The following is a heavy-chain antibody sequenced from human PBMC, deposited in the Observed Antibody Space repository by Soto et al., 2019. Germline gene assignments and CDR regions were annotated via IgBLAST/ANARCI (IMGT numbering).Heavy chain of an antibody. Sequence: GGSLRLSCAASGFTFSSYWMSWVRQAPGKGLEWVANIKQDGSEKYYVDSVKGRFTISRDNAKNSLYLQMNSLRAEDTAVYYCARASSVNYYYMDVWGKGTTVTVSS. CDR2: IKQDGSEK. D-gene: IGHD2-2*01. J-gene: IGHJ6*03. CDR1: GFTFSSYW. V-gene: IGHV3-7*01. CDR3: ARASSVNYYYMDV.